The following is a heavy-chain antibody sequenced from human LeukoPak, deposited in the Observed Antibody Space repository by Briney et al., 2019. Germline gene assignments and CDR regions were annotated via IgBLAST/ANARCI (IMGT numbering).Heavy chain of an antibody. V-gene: IGHV7-4-1*02. J-gene: IGHJ4*02. CDR2: TNTNTGNP. CDR1: GYTFTSYA. CDR3: ARDNYGDYRTYYFDY. D-gene: IGHD4-17*01. Sequence: ASVKVSCKASGYTFTSYAMNWVRQAPGQGLEWMGWTNTNTGNPTYAQGFTGRFVFSLDTSVSTAYLQISSLKAEDTAVYYCARDNYGDYRTYYFDYWGQGTLVTVSS.